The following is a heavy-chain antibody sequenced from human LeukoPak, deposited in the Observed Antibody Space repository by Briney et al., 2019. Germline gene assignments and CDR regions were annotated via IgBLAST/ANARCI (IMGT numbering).Heavy chain of an antibody. J-gene: IGHJ3*02. D-gene: IGHD2-15*01. CDR3: ARKDPRDAFDI. CDR2: ISSSSSYI. V-gene: IGHV3-21*01. CDR1: GFTFSSYS. Sequence: GGSLRLSCAAAGFTFSSYSMNSVRQARGKGLEWVSSISSSSSYIYYADSVKGRFTISRDNAKNSLYLQMNSLRAEDTAVYYCARKDPRDAFDIWGQGTMVTVSS.